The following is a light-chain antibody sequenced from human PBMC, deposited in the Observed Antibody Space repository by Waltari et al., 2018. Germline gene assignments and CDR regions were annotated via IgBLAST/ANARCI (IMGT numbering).Light chain of an antibody. CDR3: CSFSGGNDLL. CDR2: DFT. J-gene: IGLJ2*01. Sequence: QSALTQPPSASGPPGQSVTISCTGTNSDIDNFQYVSWYQQHPGKAPRLIIYDFTKRPSEVPNRFSGSKSGNMTSLTVSYLQADDEVDYFCCSFSGGNDLLFGGGTKLTVL. V-gene: IGLV2-8*01. CDR1: NSDIDNFQY.